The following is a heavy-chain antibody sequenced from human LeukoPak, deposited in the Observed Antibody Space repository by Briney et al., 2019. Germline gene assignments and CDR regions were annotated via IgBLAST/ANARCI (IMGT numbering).Heavy chain of an antibody. Sequence: PGGSLRLSCAASGFTFSSYAMSWVRQAPGKGLEWVSRMGGSGGTTSYADSVKGRFTISRDKSKNTLYLEMNSLRAEDTAVYYCAKDARSSWKGFFDYWGQGTLVTV. CDR2: MGGSGGTT. CDR1: GFTFSSYA. CDR3: AKDARSSWKGFFDY. V-gene: IGHV3-23*01. D-gene: IGHD6-13*01. J-gene: IGHJ4*02.